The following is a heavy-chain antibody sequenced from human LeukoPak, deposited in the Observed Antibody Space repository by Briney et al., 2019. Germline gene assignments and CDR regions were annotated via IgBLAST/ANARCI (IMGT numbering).Heavy chain of an antibody. CDR1: GYTFTGYY. Sequence: GASVKVSCKASGYTFTGYYMHWVRQAPGQGLEWMGWINPNSGGTNYAQKFQGRVTMTRDTSISTAYMELSRLRSDDTAVYYCARDPEMANGRGGDRNAFDIWGQGTMVTVPS. J-gene: IGHJ3*02. CDR2: INPNSGGT. D-gene: IGHD5-24*01. CDR3: ARDPEMANGRGGDRNAFDI. V-gene: IGHV1-2*02.